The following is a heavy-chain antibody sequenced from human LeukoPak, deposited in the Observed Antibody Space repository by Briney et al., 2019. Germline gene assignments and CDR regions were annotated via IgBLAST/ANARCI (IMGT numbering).Heavy chain of an antibody. CDR1: GGSISSYY. CDR2: IYYSGST. D-gene: IGHD1-14*01. J-gene: IGHJ4*02. V-gene: IGHV4-59*01. CDR3: ARGRSEFDY. Sequence: SETLSLTCTVSGGSISSYYWSWIRQPPGKGLEWIGYIYYSGSTNYNPSLKSRVTISVDTSKNQFSLKLSSVTAADTGVYYCARGRSEFDYWGQGTLVTVSS.